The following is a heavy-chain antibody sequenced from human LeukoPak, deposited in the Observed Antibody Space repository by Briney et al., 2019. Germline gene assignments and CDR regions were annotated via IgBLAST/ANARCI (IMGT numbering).Heavy chain of an antibody. D-gene: IGHD1-26*01. CDR3: ARWKMELERNAFDF. J-gene: IGHJ3*01. CDR2: IIQDGVEE. Sequence: GGSLRLSCADSGFTFRIYWMSWIRQAPGNGPEWVSDIIQDGVEEYYLQSVQGRFTVSRDNAKNAVFLQMNYMRADDTAVYYCARWKMELERNAFDFWGQGTVVTVSS. CDR1: GFTFRIYW. V-gene: IGHV3-7*01.